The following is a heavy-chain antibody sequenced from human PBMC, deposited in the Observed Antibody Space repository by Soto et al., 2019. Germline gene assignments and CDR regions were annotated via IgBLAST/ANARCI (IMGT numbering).Heavy chain of an antibody. CDR2: IYYSGST. CDR1: GGSVSSGSYY. Sequence: QVQLQESGPGLVKPSETLSLTCTVSGGSVSSGSYYWSWIRQPPGKGLEWIGYIYYSGSTNYNPSLKSRVTISVDTSKNQFSLKLSSVTAADTAVYYCARETSEYQLLGWFDPWGQGTLVTVSS. V-gene: IGHV4-61*01. CDR3: ARETSEYQLLGWFDP. J-gene: IGHJ5*02. D-gene: IGHD2-2*01.